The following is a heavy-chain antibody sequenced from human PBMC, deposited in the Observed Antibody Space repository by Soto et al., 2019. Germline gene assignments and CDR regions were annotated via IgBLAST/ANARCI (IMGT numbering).Heavy chain of an antibody. CDR1: GGSISSSSYY. V-gene: IGHV4-39*01. CDR2: IYYSGST. D-gene: IGHD3-10*01. CDR3: ARHITMVRGVIAGWFDP. J-gene: IGHJ5*02. Sequence: QLQLQESGPGLVKPSETLSLNCTVSGGSISSSSYYWGWIRQPPGKGLEWIGSIYYSGSTYYNPSLKSRVTISVDTSKNQFSLKLSSVTAADTAVYYCARHITMVRGVIAGWFDPWGQGTLVSVSS.